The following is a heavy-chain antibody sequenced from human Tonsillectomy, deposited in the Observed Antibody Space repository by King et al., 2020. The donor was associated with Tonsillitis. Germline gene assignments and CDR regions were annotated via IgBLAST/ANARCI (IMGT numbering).Heavy chain of an antibody. CDR3: AGSVSDSSGYFRGYRY. D-gene: IGHD3-22*01. CDR1: GGSISSGGYS. J-gene: IGHJ4*02. Sequence: QLQESGSGLVKPSQTLSLTCAVSGGSISSGGYSWSWIRQPPGKGLEWIGYIYHSGSTYYNPSLKSRVTISVDRSKNQFSLKLSSVTAADTAVYYCAGSVSDSSGYFRGYRYWGQGTLVTVSS. V-gene: IGHV4-30-2*01. CDR2: IYHSGST.